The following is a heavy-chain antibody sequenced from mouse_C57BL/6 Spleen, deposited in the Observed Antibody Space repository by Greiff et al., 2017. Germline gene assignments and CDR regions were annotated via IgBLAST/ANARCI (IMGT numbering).Heavy chain of an antibody. CDR1: GYTFTSYT. CDR2: INPSSGYT. J-gene: IGHJ1*03. Sequence: VQLQQSGAELARPGASVKMSCKASGYTFTSYTMHWVKQRPGQGLEWIGYINPSSGYTKYNQKFKDKATLTADKSSSTAYMQLSSLTSEDSAVYYCAKAHYSNYEWYFDVWGTGTTVTVSS. D-gene: IGHD2-5*01. V-gene: IGHV1-4*01. CDR3: AKAHYSNYEWYFDV.